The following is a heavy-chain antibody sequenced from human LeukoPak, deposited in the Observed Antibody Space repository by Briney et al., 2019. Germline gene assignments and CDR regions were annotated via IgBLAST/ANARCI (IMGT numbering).Heavy chain of an antibody. CDR1: GFTFSSFG. D-gene: IGHD2-2*01. CDR3: ARDRGTTSSSGWYFDP. V-gene: IGHV3-30*03. Sequence: PGGALRLSCAASGFTFSSFGMHWVRQAPGKGLEWVAVLSYDGSNRYYADSVKGRFSISRDNSKDTVYLQMNSLRAEDTAVYYCARDRGTTSSSGWYFDPWGRGTLVTVSS. CDR2: LSYDGSNR. J-gene: IGHJ2*01.